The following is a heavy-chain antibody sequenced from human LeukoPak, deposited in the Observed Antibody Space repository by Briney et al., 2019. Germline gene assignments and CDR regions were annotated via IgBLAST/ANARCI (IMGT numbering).Heavy chain of an antibody. J-gene: IGHJ4*02. CDR3: ARATLRGDPFDF. CDR2: IFTSGNT. Sequence: SETLSLTCTVSGDSISSGGYYWTWIRQPPGKGLEWIGNIFTSGNTYYNPSLKGRIFTSVDTSKSQFSLRLTSVTAADTAVYYCARATLRGDPFDFWGQGLQVTVSS. CDR1: GDSISSGGYY. D-gene: IGHD2-21*02. V-gene: IGHV4-31*03.